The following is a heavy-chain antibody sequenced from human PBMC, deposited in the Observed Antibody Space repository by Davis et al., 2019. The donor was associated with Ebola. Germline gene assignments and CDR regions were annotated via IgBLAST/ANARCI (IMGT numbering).Heavy chain of an antibody. J-gene: IGHJ4*02. CDR1: GFIVSSNY. V-gene: IGHV3-23*01. CDR3: AKGMRGSYLVTAFDS. Sequence: GESLKISCAASGFIVSSNYMSWVRQAPGKGLEWVSGISGGFGSAYYADSVRGRFSISRDNSKNTLLLQMNSLRGDDTAVYYCAKGMRGSYLVTAFDSWGQGTLVTVSS. D-gene: IGHD1-26*01. CDR2: ISGGFGSA.